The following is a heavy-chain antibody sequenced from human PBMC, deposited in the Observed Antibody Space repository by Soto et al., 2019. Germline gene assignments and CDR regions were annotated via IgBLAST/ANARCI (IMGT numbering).Heavy chain of an antibody. D-gene: IGHD3-22*01. J-gene: IGHJ4*02. CDR2: ISNDGSNP. V-gene: IGHV3-30-3*01. Sequence: QVQLVESGGGVVQPERSLRLSCAASGFTFSKYAMHWVRQARGTGLEWVAVISNDGSNPYYADSVKGRFTISRDNSKNTLYLQMNSLREEDTAVYYCAGTGYDRSGYFVEYYFDYWGQGTLVTVSS. CDR1: GFTFSKYA. CDR3: AGTGYDRSGYFVEYYFDY.